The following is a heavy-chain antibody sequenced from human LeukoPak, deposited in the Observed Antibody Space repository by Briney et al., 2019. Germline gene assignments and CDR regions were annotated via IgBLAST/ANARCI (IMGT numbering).Heavy chain of an antibody. CDR1: GFTVSSNY. CDR2: IYSGGST. CDR3: ARGRYTQE. Sequence: GGSLRLSCAASGFTVSSNYMSWVRQAPGRGLEWVSVIYSGGSTYYADSVKGRFTISRDNAKNTLYLQMDSLRAEDTAVYYCARGRYTQEWGQGTLVTVSS. J-gene: IGHJ4*02. D-gene: IGHD1-14*01. V-gene: IGHV3-66*01.